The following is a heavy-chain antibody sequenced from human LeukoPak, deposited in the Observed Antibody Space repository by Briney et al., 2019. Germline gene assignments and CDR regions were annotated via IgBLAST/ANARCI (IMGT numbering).Heavy chain of an antibody. V-gene: IGHV3-48*04. CDR1: GFTFSSYS. Sequence: GGSLRLSCAASGFTFSSYSMSWVRQAPGKGLEWVSYISSSSSTIYYADSVKGRFTISRDNTKNSLYLQMNSLRAEDTAVYYCAGDQWELTALFDYWGQGTLVTVSS. CDR3: AGDQWELTALFDY. CDR2: ISSSSSTI. J-gene: IGHJ4*02. D-gene: IGHD1-26*01.